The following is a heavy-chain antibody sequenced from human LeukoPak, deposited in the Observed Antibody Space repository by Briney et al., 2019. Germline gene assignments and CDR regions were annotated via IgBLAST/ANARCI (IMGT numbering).Heavy chain of an antibody. Sequence: PSETLSLTCAVYGGSFSGYYWSWIRQPPGKGLEWIGEINHSGSTNHNPSLKSRVTISVDTSKNQFSLKLSSVTAADTAVYYCARGRGGSYYRGHNWFDPWGQGTLVTVSS. D-gene: IGHD1-26*01. CDR1: GGSFSGYY. CDR3: ARGRGGSYYRGHNWFDP. V-gene: IGHV4-34*01. J-gene: IGHJ5*02. CDR2: INHSGST.